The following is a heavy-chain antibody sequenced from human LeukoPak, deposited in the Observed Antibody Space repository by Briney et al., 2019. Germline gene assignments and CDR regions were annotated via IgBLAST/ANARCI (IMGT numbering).Heavy chain of an antibody. CDR1: GHSISSGYY. CDR3: ARDNSNYGFDP. CDR2: IYQTGST. V-gene: IGHV4-38-2*02. Sequence: IPSETLSLTCTVSGHSISSGYYWGWIRQPPGEGLEWIGSIYQTGSTNYNPSLKSRVTISIDTSKNQFSLKLSSVTAADTAVYYCARDNSNYGFDPWGKGILVTVSS. D-gene: IGHD4-11*01. J-gene: IGHJ5*02.